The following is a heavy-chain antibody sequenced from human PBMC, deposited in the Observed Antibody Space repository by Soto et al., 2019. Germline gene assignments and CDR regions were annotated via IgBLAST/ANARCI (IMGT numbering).Heavy chain of an antibody. D-gene: IGHD2-15*01. J-gene: IGHJ5*02. CDR1: EFTLSSYW. CDR2: INRDGSER. V-gene: IGHV3-7*01. CDR3: ARHCSGGGCRGGFDL. Sequence: GGSLRLSCAASEFTLSSYWLSWVRQAPGKGLEWVANINRDGSERYYVDYVKGRFTISGDNAKNSLYLQMNSLRAEDTAVYYCARHCSGGGCRGGFDLWGQGTLVTVSS.